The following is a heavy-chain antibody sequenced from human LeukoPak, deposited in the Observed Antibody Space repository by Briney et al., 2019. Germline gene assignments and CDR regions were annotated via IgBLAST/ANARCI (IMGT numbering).Heavy chain of an antibody. CDR2: IYHSGST. J-gene: IGHJ4*02. CDR1: GYSISSDYY. Sequence: SETLSLTCTVSGYSISSDYYWGWIRQPPGKGLEWIGTIYHSGSTYYNPSLKSRVIISVDTSKKQLSLKLSSVTAADTAVYYCASWRGYGGNYFGSGSFDCWGQGTLVTVSS. CDR3: ASWRGYGGNYFGSGSFDC. D-gene: IGHD3-10*01. V-gene: IGHV4-38-2*02.